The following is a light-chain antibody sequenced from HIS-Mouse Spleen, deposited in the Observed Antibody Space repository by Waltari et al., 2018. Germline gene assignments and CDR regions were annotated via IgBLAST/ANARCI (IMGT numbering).Light chain of an antibody. CDR2: WAS. CDR1: QSVLYSSNNKNY. CDR3: QQYYSTPYT. V-gene: IGKV4-1*01. Sequence: DIVMTQSPDSLAVSLGERATINCKSSQSVLYSSNNKNYLAWYQRKPGKPPKRLIYWASTPEAVVPDRFSGSGSGTDFTLTISSLQAEDVAVYYCQQYYSTPYTFGQGTKLEIK. J-gene: IGKJ2*01.